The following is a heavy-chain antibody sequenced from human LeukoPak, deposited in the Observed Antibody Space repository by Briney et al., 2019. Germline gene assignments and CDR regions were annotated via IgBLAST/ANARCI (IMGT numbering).Heavy chain of an antibody. CDR2: INHSGST. Sequence: SETLSLTCAVYGGSFSGYYWSWIRQPPGKGLEWIGEINHSGSTNYNPSLKSRLTISVDTSKNQFSLKLSSVTAAHTAVYYSARRKLAIDYWGKGTLVTVSS. V-gene: IGHV4-34*01. J-gene: IGHJ4*01. D-gene: IGHD1-1*01. CDR3: ARRKLAIDY. CDR1: GGSFSGYY.